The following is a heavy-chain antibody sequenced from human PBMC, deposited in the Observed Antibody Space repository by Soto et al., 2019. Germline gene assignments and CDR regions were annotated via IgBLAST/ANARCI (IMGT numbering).Heavy chain of an antibody. J-gene: IGHJ4*02. CDR2: ITSGSSTI. CDR3: VSDAGSLGY. CDR1: GFTFSSYS. D-gene: IGHD3-10*01. V-gene: IGHV3-48*01. Sequence: EVQLVESGGGLVQPGGSLRLSWVVSGFTFSSYSMDWVRQAPGKGLEWVSYITSGSSTIHYADSVKGRFTISRDNAKNSVFLQMNSLRVEDKAVYYCVSDAGSLGYWGQGTLVTVSS.